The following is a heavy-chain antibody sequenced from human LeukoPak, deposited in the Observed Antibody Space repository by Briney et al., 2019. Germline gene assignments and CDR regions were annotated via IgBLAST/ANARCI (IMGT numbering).Heavy chain of an antibody. D-gene: IGHD6-13*01. CDR3: AKSPSSWKFDD. CDR1: GLIFSGSA. J-gene: IGHJ4*02. V-gene: IGHV3-30*02. CDR2: IRYHGSDK. Sequence: GGSLRLSCAASGLIFSGSAMHWVRQAPGKGLEWVAFIRYHGSDKYYADSVKGRFTISRDNSENMVYLQMNSLRAEDTAVYYCAKSPSSWKFDDWGQGTLVTVSS.